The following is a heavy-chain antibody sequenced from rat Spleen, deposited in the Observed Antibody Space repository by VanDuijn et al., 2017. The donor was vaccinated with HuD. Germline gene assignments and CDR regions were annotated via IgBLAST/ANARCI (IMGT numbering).Heavy chain of an antibody. CDR3: TRNKANWVDY. J-gene: IGHJ2*01. Sequence: EVQLVESGGGLVQPGRSLKLSCVASGFTFNNYWMTWIRQAPGKGLEWVASITNTGRSTYYPDSVRGRFAISRDTAENTLYLQMSSLRSEDTATYYCTRNKANWVDYWGQGVMVTVSS. V-gene: IGHV5-31*01. CDR2: ITNTGRST. D-gene: IGHD5-1*01. CDR1: GFTFNNYW.